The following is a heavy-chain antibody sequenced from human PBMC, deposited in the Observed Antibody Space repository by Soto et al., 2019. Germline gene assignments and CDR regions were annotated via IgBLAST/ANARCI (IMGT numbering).Heavy chain of an antibody. J-gene: IGHJ6*02. CDR3: AREYSVVVPAASYYYGMDV. V-gene: IGHV3-11*01. CDR2: ISSSGSTI. CDR1: GFTFSDYY. D-gene: IGHD2-2*01. Sequence: PGGSLRLSCAASGFTFSDYYMSWIRQAPGKGLEWVSYISSSGSTIYYADSVKGRFTISRDNAKNSLYLQMNSLRAEDTAVYYCAREYSVVVPAASYYYGMDVWGQGTTVTVSS.